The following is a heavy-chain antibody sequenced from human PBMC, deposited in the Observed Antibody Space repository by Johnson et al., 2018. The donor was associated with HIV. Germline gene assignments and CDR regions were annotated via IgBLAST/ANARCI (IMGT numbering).Heavy chain of an antibody. CDR2: IYSGGST. CDR1: GFTVSSNY. J-gene: IGHJ3*02. CDR3: ARDNVAVAGGASDI. Sequence: VQLVESGGGLIQPGGSLRLSCAASGFTVSSNYMSWVRQAPGKGLEWVSIIYSGGSTDYADSVKGRFTISRDNSKNTLYLQMNSLRAEDTAVYYCARDNVAVAGGASDIWGQGTMV. D-gene: IGHD6-19*01. V-gene: IGHV3-53*01.